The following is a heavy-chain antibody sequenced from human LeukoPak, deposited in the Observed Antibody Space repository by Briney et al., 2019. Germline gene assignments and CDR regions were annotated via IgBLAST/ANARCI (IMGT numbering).Heavy chain of an antibody. CDR3: ATTSIAAAGRNYYYYGMDV. J-gene: IGHJ6*02. CDR2: ISAYNGNT. D-gene: IGHD6-13*01. V-gene: IGHV1-18*01. CDR1: GYTFTSYG. Sequence: ASVKVSCKASGYTFTSYGISWVRQAPGQGLEWMGLISAYNGNTNYAQKLEGRVTMTTDTSTSTAYMELRSLRSDDTAVYYCATTSIAAAGRNYYYYGMDVWGQGTTVTVSS.